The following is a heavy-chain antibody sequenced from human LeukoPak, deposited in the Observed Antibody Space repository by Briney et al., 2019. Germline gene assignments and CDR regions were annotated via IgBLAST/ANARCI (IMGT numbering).Heavy chain of an antibody. CDR3: ARESLLWFGSVYYYYYMDV. Sequence: GGSLRLSCAASGFTFSSYSMNWVRQAPGKGLEWVSSITSSNSYIYYADPVKGRFTISRDNAKNPLYLQMNSLSAEDTAVYYCARESLLWFGSVYYYYYMDVWGKGTTVTISS. CDR2: ITSSNSYI. D-gene: IGHD3-10*01. CDR1: GFTFSSYS. J-gene: IGHJ6*03. V-gene: IGHV3-21*01.